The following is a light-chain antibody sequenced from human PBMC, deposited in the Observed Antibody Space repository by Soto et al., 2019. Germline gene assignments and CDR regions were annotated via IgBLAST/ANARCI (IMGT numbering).Light chain of an antibody. Sequence: QSVLTQPPSVSAAPGQQVTISCSGSSSNIGDNFVSWYQQFPGTAPKLLIYDSDKRPSGIPDRFSGSKSGTSATLGITGLQTGDEADYYCGTWDNSLGAGVFGGGTKVTVL. CDR2: DSD. CDR1: SSNIGDNF. CDR3: GTWDNSLGAGV. V-gene: IGLV1-51*01. J-gene: IGLJ2*01.